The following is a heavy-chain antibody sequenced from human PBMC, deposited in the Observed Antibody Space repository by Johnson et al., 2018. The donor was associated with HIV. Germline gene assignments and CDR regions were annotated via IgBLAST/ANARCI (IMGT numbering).Heavy chain of an antibody. V-gene: IGHV3-23*04. D-gene: IGHD2-8*01. CDR3: VKDLYGIDGLCRTVTFDI. J-gene: IGHJ3*02. CDR1: GFTFSSYA. CDR2: ISGSGGST. Sequence: VQLVESGGGLVQPGGSLRLSCAASGFTFSSYAMSWVRQAPGKGLEWVSAISGSGGSTYYADSVKGRFTISRDNSKNTLYLQMNSLRAEDTAVYYCVKDLYGIDGLCRTVTFDIWGQGTMVTASS.